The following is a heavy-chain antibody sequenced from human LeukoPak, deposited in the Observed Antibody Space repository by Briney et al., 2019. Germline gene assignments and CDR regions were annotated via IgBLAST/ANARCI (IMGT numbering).Heavy chain of an antibody. CDR1: GGSISSYY. CDR2: IYYSGST. Sequence: SETLSLTCTVSGGSISSYYWSWIRQPPGKGLEWIGYIYYSGSTNYNPSLKSRVTISVDTSKNQFSLKLSSVTAADTAVYYRARSIAAAGTKIDYWGQGTLVTVSS. CDR3: ARSIAAAGTKIDY. J-gene: IGHJ4*02. D-gene: IGHD6-13*01. V-gene: IGHV4-59*01.